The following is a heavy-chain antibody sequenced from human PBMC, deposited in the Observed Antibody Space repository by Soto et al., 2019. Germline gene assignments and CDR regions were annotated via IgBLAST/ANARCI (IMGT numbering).Heavy chain of an antibody. J-gene: IGHJ6*03. V-gene: IGHV3-48*01. CDR1: GFTFSSYS. CDR3: ARASYLTTEDNYYYYYYYMDV. CDR2: ISSSSSTI. D-gene: IGHD4-17*01. Sequence: GGSLRLSCAASGFTFSSYSMNWVRQAPGKGLEWVSYISSSSSTIYYADSVKGRFTISRDNAKNSLYLQMNSLRAEDTAVYYCARASYLTTEDNYYYYYYYMDVWGKGTTVTVSS.